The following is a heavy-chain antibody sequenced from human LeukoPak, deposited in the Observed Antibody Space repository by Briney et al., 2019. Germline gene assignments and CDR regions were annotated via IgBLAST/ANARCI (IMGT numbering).Heavy chain of an antibody. CDR1: GFTFGSYW. J-gene: IGHJ4*02. V-gene: IGHV3-7*01. CDR3: ARDANWARDY. Sequence: PGGSLRLSCAASGFTFGSYWMNWVRQAPGKGLEWVASIKQDGSEKSYVDFVEGRFTISRDNAKNSLYLQMNSLRAEDTAVYYCARDANWARDYWGQGTLVTVSS. CDR2: IKQDGSEK. D-gene: IGHD7-27*01.